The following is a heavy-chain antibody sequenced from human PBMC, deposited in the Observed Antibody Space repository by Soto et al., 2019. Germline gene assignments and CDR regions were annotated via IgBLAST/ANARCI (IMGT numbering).Heavy chain of an antibody. Sequence: GGSLRLSCAASGFTFSGYAMHWVRQAPGKGLEWVAVISYDGSNKYYADSVKGRFTISRDNSKNTLYLQMNSLRAEDTAVYYCATGSWLDIVLVPAAISGNEWWGQGTLVTVSS. CDR3: ATGSWLDIVLVPAAISGNEW. CDR1: GFTFSGYA. J-gene: IGHJ4*02. D-gene: IGHD2-2*01. CDR2: ISYDGSNK. V-gene: IGHV3-30-3*01.